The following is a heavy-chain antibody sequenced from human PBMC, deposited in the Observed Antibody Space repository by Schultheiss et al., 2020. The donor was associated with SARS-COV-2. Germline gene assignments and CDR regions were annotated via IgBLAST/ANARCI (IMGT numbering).Heavy chain of an antibody. V-gene: IGHV1-8*02. D-gene: IGHD4-17*01. CDR3: ARGGITVTGRILVY. J-gene: IGHJ4*02. Sequence: ASVKVSCKASGGTFSSYGISWVRQAPGQGLEWMGWMNPNSGNTGYAQKFQGRVTMTRNTSISTAYMELSSLRSEDTAVYYCARGGITVTGRILVYWGQGTLVTVSS. CDR1: GGTFSSYG. CDR2: MNPNSGNT.